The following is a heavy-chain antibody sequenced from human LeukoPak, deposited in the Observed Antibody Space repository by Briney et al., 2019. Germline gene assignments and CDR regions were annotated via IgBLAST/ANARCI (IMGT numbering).Heavy chain of an antibody. J-gene: IGHJ4*02. CDR3: ARDSTYYYGSGSLDY. V-gene: IGHV3-21*01. Sequence: GGSLRLSCAASGFTFSDYGMNWVRQAPGKGLEWVSSISSSSSYIYYADSVKGRFTIPRDNAKNSLYLQMNSLRAEDTAVYYCARDSTYYYGSGSLDYWGQGTLVTVSS. CDR2: ISSSSSYI. D-gene: IGHD3-10*01. CDR1: GFTFSDYG.